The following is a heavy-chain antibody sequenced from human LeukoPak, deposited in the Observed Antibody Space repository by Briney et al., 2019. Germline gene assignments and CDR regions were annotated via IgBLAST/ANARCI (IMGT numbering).Heavy chain of an antibody. Sequence: SETLSLTCAVSGDSISNNWWSWVRQSPGKGLEWIGEIFHRGIPNYNPSLQSRVSMSIDKSNNQLSLRVNSVTAADTAVYYCARVVEFSNYWFDPWGHGTLVTVSS. J-gene: IGHJ5*02. CDR1: GDSISNNW. CDR2: IFHRGIP. CDR3: ARVVEFSNYWFDP. V-gene: IGHV4-4*02. D-gene: IGHD1-26*01.